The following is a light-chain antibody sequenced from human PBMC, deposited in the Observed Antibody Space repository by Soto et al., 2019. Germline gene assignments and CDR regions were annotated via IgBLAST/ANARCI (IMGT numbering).Light chain of an antibody. CDR1: QSVSSSY. J-gene: IGKJ1*01. CDR2: GAS. Sequence: EIVFTQSPGTLSLSPGERATLSCRASQSVSSSYLAWYQQKPGQAPRLLIYGASSRATGIPDRFSGSGSGTDFTLTISSLEPEDFAVYYCQQYNNWPPWTFGQGTKVDIK. CDR3: QQYNNWPPWT. V-gene: IGKV3-20*01.